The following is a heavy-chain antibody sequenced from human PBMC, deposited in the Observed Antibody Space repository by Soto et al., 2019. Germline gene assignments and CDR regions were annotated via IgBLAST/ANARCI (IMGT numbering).Heavy chain of an antibody. J-gene: IGHJ4*02. D-gene: IGHD1-26*01. CDR3: AREYPVPSANFDY. Sequence: QVQLQESGPGLVKPSETLSLTCTVSGASISRYYWSWIRQSPGKGLEWIGYMYYSGNANYNPSLRSRITISVDTSKNQFSLNLNSVTAADTAVYYCAREYPVPSANFDYWGQGILVTVSS. CDR1: GASISRYY. V-gene: IGHV4-59*01. CDR2: MYYSGNA.